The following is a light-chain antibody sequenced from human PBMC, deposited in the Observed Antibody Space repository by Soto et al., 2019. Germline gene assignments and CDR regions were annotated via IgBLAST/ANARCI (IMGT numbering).Light chain of an antibody. J-gene: IGKJ1*01. CDR3: QQYNNWPPWA. CDR2: GAS. Sequence: EIVMTQSPATLSVSPGERATLSCRASQSVSSNLAWYQQKPGRAPRLLIYGASTRVTGVPARFSGSGSGTECTLTISSLQSEDFAVYYCQQYNNWPPWAFGQGTKVESK. V-gene: IGKV3-15*01. CDR1: QSVSSN.